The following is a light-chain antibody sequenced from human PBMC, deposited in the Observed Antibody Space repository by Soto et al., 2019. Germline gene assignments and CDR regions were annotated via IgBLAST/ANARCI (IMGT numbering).Light chain of an antibody. J-gene: IGKJ1*01. V-gene: IGKV1-5*03. CDR2: KAS. CDR3: QQYNNFWT. Sequence: DIQMTQSPSTLSASVGDRVTITCRASQTISTWLAWYQQRPGKAPNLLIYKASTLQSGVPSRFSGSGSGTEFTLTISGLQPDDFATYYRQQYNNFWTFGQGTKVEIK. CDR1: QTISTW.